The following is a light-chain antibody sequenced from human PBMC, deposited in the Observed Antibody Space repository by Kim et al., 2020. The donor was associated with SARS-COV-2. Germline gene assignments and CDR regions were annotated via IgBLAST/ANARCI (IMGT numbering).Light chain of an antibody. Sequence: ERATLSCRALQTLRGTSSPGSHQKRGQAPMLLIYGVSRCATVIPDMVSDSVSGTDFTLTLRRLESEDFALYYCQLYGSSPSLTFGGGTKMYIK. CDR2: GVS. CDR1: QTLRGTS. V-gene: IGKV3-20*01. J-gene: IGKJ4*01. CDR3: QLYGSSPSLT.